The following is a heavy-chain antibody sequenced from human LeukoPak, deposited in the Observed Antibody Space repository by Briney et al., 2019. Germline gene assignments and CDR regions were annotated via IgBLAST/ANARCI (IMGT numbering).Heavy chain of an antibody. CDR1: GFTFSSYA. D-gene: IGHD3-22*01. Sequence: PGRSLRLSCAASGFTFSSYAMHWVRQAPGKGLEWVAVISYDGSNKYYADSVKGRFTISRDNSKNTLYLQMNSLRAEDTAVYYCAREGYYDSSGYYGSYFDYRGQGTLVTVSS. CDR3: AREGYYDSSGYYGSYFDY. CDR2: ISYDGSNK. V-gene: IGHV3-30-3*01. J-gene: IGHJ4*02.